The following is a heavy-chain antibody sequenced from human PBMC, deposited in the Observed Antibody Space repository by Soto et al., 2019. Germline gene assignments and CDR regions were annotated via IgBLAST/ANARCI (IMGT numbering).Heavy chain of an antibody. CDR2: ISYDGSNK. Sequence: QVQLVESGGGVVQPGRSLRLSCADSGFTFSSYAMHWVRQAPGKGLEWVAVISYDGSNKYYADSVKGRFTISRDNSKNTLYLQMNSLRAEDTAVYYCVTVGATPYWGQGTLVTVSS. CDR1: GFTFSSYA. J-gene: IGHJ4*02. D-gene: IGHD1-26*01. CDR3: VTVGATPY. V-gene: IGHV3-30-3*01.